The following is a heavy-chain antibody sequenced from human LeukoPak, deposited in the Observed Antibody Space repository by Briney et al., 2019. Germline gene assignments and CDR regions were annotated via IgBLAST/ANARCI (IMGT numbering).Heavy chain of an antibody. CDR1: GYFISSGYY. CDR3: ARQGPARAFDI. CDR2: IYHSGST. V-gene: IGHV4-38-2*01. J-gene: IGHJ3*02. Sequence: PSETLSLTCAVSGYFISSGYYWGWIRQPPGKGLEWIGSIYHSGSTYYNPSLKSRVTISVDTSKNQFSLKLSSVTAADTAVYYCARQGPARAFDIWGQGTMVTVSS.